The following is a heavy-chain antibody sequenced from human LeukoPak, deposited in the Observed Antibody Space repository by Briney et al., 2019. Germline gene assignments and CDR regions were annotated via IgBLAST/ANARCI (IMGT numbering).Heavy chain of an antibody. V-gene: IGHV1-8*02. D-gene: IGHD1-1*01. CDR3: TRRSGGTGTTLGY. CDR1: GYIFTSYD. CDR2: MNPNSGNT. Sequence: ASVKVSCKASGYIFTSYDINWVRQAPGQGLEWMGWMNPNSGNTGYAQKLQGRVTITRNTSISIAYMELSSLRSEDAAVYYCTRRSGGTGTTLGYWGQGTLVTVSS. J-gene: IGHJ4*01.